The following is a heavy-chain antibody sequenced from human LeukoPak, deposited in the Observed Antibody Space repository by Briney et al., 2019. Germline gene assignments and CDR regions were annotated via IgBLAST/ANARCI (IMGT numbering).Heavy chain of an antibody. J-gene: IGHJ3*02. CDR2: ISYDGSNK. D-gene: IGHD6-13*01. CDR1: GFTFSSYA. CDR3: ARDRGYSSSWYGAGYHSQTYDAFDI. Sequence: GRSLRLSCAASGFTFSSYAMHWVRQAPGKGLEWVAVISYDGSNKYYADSVKGRFTISRDNSKNTLYLQMNSLRAEDTAVYYCARDRGYSSSWYGAGYHSQTYDAFDIWGQGTMVTVSS. V-gene: IGHV3-30-3*01.